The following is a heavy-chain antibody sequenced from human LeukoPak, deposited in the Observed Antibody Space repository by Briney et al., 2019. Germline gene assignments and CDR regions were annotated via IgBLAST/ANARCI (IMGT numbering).Heavy chain of an antibody. V-gene: IGHV3-7*01. D-gene: IGHD3-3*01. CDR2: IKQDGNEK. Sequence: QPGGSLRLSCGASGFTFTSHWMSWVRQAPGKGLEWVANIKQDGNEKYYVESVKGRFIISRDNAKNSLYLQMNSLRAEDTAVYYCARGFCDGVNWFDPWGQGTLVTVSS. J-gene: IGHJ5*02. CDR3: ARGFCDGVNWFDP. CDR1: GFTFTSHW.